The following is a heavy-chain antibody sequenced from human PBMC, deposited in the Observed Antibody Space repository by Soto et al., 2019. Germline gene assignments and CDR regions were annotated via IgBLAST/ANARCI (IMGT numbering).Heavy chain of an antibody. CDR1: GGSISSYY. V-gene: IGHV4-59*01. Sequence: SETLSLTCTVSGGSISSYYWSWIRQPPGKGLEWIGYIYYSGSTNYNPSLKSRVTISVDTSKNQFSLKLSSVTAADTAVYYCARDHSSGPMGYYFDYWGQGTLVTVS. D-gene: IGHD6-19*01. J-gene: IGHJ4*02. CDR2: IYYSGST. CDR3: ARDHSSGPMGYYFDY.